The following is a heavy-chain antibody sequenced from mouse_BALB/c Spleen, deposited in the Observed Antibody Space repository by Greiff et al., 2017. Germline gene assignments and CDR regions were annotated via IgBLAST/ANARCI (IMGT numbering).Heavy chain of an antibody. Sequence: QVQLQQSAAELARPGASVKMSCKASGYTFTSYTMHWVKQRPGQGLEWIGYINPSSGYTEYNQKFKDKTTLTADKSSSTAYMQLSSLTSEDSAVYYCARRRSGYAAMDYWGQGTSVTVSS. CDR3: ARRRSGYAAMDY. D-gene: IGHD3-1*01. V-gene: IGHV1-4*02. CDR2: INPSSGYT. CDR1: GYTFTSYT. J-gene: IGHJ4*01.